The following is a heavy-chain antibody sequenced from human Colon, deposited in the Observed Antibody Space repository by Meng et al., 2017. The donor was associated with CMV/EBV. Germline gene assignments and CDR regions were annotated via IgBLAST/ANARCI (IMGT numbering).Heavy chain of an antibody. J-gene: IGHJ5*02. V-gene: IGHV1-18*01. CDR2: ISVYNGKT. CDR3: ARLNGGNSGDWFDP. Sequence: KASGYPCTSYSLSWVRQAPGQGLEWMGWISVYNGKTNYAQNVRGRVSMTTDTSTNTAYMELRSLRSDDTAVYYCARLNGGNSGDWFDPWGQGTLVTVSS. D-gene: IGHD4-23*01. CDR1: GYPCTSYS.